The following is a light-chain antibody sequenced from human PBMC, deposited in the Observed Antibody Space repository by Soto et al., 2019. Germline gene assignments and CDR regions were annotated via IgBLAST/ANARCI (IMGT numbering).Light chain of an antibody. Sequence: DIQMTQSPSSLSASVGDRVTITCRASQSISSYLNWYQQKPGKAPKLLIYAASSLQSGFPSRFSGSGSSTDFTLTISSLQPEDFATYYCQQSYSTPRTFGQGTKEEIK. CDR1: QSISSY. V-gene: IGKV1-39*01. CDR3: QQSYSTPRT. CDR2: AAS. J-gene: IGKJ1*01.